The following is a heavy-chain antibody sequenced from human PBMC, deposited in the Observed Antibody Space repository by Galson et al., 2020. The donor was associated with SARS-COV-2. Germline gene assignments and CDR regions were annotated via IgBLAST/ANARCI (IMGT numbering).Heavy chain of an antibody. V-gene: IGHV4-59*01. CDR2: IHYRGNT. CDR3: ARGFDDYGGNSLSVFDS. D-gene: IGHD4-17*01. J-gene: IGHJ4*02. Sequence: SETLSLTCTVSGASINRDPWSWIRQTPGKGLEWIGYIHYRGNTNYNPSLKSRVIVSLDTSKNQFSLILHSVTAADTAIYYCARGFDDYGGNSLSVFDSWGQGTLVTVAS. CDR1: GASINRDP.